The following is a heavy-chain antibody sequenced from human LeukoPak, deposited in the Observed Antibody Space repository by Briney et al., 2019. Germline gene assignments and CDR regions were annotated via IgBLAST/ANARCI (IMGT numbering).Heavy chain of an antibody. Sequence: GGSLRLSCAASGFTFSSCTMNWVRQAPGKGLVWVSHIRTDGNNAIYADSVKGRFTISRDNARNTLYLQMNGLRAEDTAVYYCARPRGYDTRDFDHWSQGALVTVSS. V-gene: IGHV3-74*01. CDR1: GFTFSSCT. CDR2: IRTDGNNA. J-gene: IGHJ4*02. D-gene: IGHD3-22*01. CDR3: ARPRGYDTRDFDH.